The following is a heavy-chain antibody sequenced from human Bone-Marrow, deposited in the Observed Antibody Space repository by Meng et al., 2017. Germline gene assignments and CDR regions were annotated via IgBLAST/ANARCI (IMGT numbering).Heavy chain of an antibody. CDR3: ARGDGYNRYFDY. J-gene: IGHJ4*02. V-gene: IGHV4-30-2*01. Sequence: QLQLQESGPGLVKPSQTLSLTCAVSGGSISSDNYPWSWLRQPPGKGLESIGYIYHSGTAYYNPSLESRVTISVDRSKNQFSLKLSSVTAADTAVYYCARGDGYNRYFDYWGQGTLVTVSS. CDR1: GGSISSDNYP. CDR2: IYHSGTA. D-gene: IGHD5-24*01.